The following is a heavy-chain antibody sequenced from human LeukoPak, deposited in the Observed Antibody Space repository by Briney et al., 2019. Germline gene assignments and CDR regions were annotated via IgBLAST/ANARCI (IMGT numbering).Heavy chain of an antibody. Sequence: ASVKVSCKTSGYTFTSYGLSWVRQAPGQGLEWMGCIITYNGNTYYSQKLQGRVTMTTDTSTSTAYMELRSLRSDDAAVYYCAKTTVTSEEYFYYYMDVWGKGTTVTVSS. CDR2: IITYNGNT. V-gene: IGHV1-18*01. J-gene: IGHJ6*03. CDR3: AKTTVTSEEYFYYYMDV. CDR1: GYTFTSYG. D-gene: IGHD4-17*01.